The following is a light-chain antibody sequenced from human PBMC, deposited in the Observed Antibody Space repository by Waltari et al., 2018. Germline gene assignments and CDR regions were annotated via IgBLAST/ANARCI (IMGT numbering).Light chain of an antibody. CDR1: QSVSSN. CDR2: GAS. CDR3: MQALQLRRT. J-gene: IGKJ1*01. Sequence: IVMTQSPATLSVSPGEGATLSCRVSQSVSSNLAWYQQKPGQAPRLLIYGASTRATGLPVRFSGSGSGTDFTLTISRVEADDVGVYYCMQALQLRRTFGQGTKVEIK. V-gene: IGKV3-15*01.